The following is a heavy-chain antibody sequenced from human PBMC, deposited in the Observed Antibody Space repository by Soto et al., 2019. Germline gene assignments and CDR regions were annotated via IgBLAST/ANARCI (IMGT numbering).Heavy chain of an antibody. CDR2: IIPIFGTA. V-gene: IGHV1-69*12. CDR1: GGSFSSYA. CDR3: ARPGGIAAAGTWSSFDY. J-gene: IGHJ4*02. D-gene: IGHD6-13*01. Sequence: QVQLVQSGAEVKKPGSSVKVSCKASGGSFSSYAISWVRQAPGQGLEWMGGIIPIFGTANYAQKFQGRVTITADESTSTAYMELSSLRSEDTAVYYCARPGGIAAAGTWSSFDYWGQETLVTVSS.